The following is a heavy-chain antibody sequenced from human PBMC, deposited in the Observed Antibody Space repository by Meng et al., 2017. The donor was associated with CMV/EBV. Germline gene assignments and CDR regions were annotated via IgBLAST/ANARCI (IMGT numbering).Heavy chain of an antibody. J-gene: IGHJ6*02. CDR1: GYTFTGYY. CDR2: IHPNSGGT. D-gene: IGHD3-3*01. CDR3: AREQRRYYFWMGYRDYYYGMDV. Sequence: ASVKVSCKASGYTFTGYYMHWVRQAPGQGLEWMGWIHPNSGGTNYAQKFQGRVTMTRDTSLSTAYMELSRLRSNDTAVYYCAREQRRYYFWMGYRDYYYGMDVWGQGTTVTVSS. V-gene: IGHV1-2*02.